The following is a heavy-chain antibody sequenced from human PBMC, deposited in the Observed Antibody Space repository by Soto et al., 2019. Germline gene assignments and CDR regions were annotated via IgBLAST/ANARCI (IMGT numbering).Heavy chain of an antibody. CDR2: INAGNGNT. Sequence: QVQLVQSGAEVKKPGASVKVSCKASGYTFTSYAMHWVRQAPGQRLEWMGWINAGNGNTKYSQKFQGRVTITRDTSASTAYMDLSSLRTEDTAVYYCATAVGEHIGLYYYYYYMDVWGKGTTVTVSS. J-gene: IGHJ6*03. CDR3: ATAVGEHIGLYYYYYYMDV. D-gene: IGHD3-10*01. CDR1: GYTFTSYA. V-gene: IGHV1-3*01.